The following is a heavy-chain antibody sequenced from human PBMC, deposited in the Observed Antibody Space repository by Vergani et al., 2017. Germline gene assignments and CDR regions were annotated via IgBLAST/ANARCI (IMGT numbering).Heavy chain of an antibody. CDR3: ARGRGDNWYLDL. D-gene: IGHD3-16*01. Sequence: QVQFQESGPGLVKPSETLSLICTVSGGSINPSCSFFGWIRQSPGKGLEWIGSINYVGRTYYIPSLQSRATVFVDTSKNQFSLNLTSVTAADTAVYYCARGRGDNWYLDLWGRGTLVTVSS. J-gene: IGHJ2*01. CDR1: GGSINPSCSF. V-gene: IGHV4-39*02. CDR2: INYVGRT.